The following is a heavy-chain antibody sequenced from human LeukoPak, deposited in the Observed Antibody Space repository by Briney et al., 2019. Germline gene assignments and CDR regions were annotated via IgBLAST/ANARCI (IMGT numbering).Heavy chain of an antibody. CDR1: GGSISSYY. Sequence: ETLSLTCTVSGGSISSYYWSWIRQPPGKGLEWIGYIYYSGSTNYNPSLKSRVTISVDTSKNQFSLKLSSVTAADTAVYYCARVVVEMATMNPLFDYWGQGTLVTVSS. V-gene: IGHV4-59*01. CDR2: IYYSGST. J-gene: IGHJ4*02. CDR3: ARVVVEMATMNPLFDY. D-gene: IGHD5-24*01.